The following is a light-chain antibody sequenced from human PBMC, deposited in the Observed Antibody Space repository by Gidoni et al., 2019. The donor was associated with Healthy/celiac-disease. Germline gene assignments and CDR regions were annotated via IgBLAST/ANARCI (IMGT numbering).Light chain of an antibody. CDR1: SSNIGSNY. CDR2: RNK. J-gene: IGLJ1*01. Sequence: QSVLTQPPSASGTPGQRVTISCSGSSSNIGSNYVYWYQQLPGTAPKLLIYRNKQRPSGVPDRFSGSKSGTSAALAISGLRSEDEADYYCAAWDDSLSGRFGTGTKVTVL. V-gene: IGLV1-47*01. CDR3: AAWDDSLSGR.